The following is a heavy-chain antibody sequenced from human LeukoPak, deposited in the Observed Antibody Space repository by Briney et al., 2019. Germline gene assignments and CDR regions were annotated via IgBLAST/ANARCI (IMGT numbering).Heavy chain of an antibody. CDR3: ARAATGGYYNC. Sequence: PSETLSLTCTVSGGSISSGSYYWSWIRQPAGKGLEWIGRIYTSGSTNYNPSLKSRVTISVDTSKNQFSLKLSSVTAADTAVYYWARAATGGYYNCWGQGTLVTVSS. J-gene: IGHJ4*02. V-gene: IGHV4-61*02. CDR2: IYTSGST. CDR1: GGSISSGSYY. D-gene: IGHD3-22*01.